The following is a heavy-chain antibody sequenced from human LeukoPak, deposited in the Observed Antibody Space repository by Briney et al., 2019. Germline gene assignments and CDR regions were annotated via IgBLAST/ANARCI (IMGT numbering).Heavy chain of an antibody. CDR3: ARGGGYFNY. V-gene: IGHV4-59*01. Sequence: RPPETLSLTCTVSGGSISSDYWSWLRQPPGKGLEWIGYIYFSGSTNYNPSLKSRVTISVDTSKTQLSLKLSSVTAADTAVYYCARGGGYFNYWGQGTLVTVSS. J-gene: IGHJ4*02. CDR1: GGSISSDY. D-gene: IGHD3-16*01. CDR2: IYFSGST.